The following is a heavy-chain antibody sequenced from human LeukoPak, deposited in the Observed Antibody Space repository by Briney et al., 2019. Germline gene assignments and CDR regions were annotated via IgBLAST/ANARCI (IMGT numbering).Heavy chain of an antibody. D-gene: IGHD2-15*01. CDR2: IKQDGSEK. Sequence: GGSLRLSCAASGFSFNSYWMTWVRQAPGKGLEWVANIKQDGSEKYYADSAKGRFTISRDNAKNSLYLQMNSLRAEDTAVYYCTTRLQHHFDYWGQGTQVTVSS. CDR1: GFSFNSYW. CDR3: TTRLQHHFDY. J-gene: IGHJ4*02. V-gene: IGHV3-7*05.